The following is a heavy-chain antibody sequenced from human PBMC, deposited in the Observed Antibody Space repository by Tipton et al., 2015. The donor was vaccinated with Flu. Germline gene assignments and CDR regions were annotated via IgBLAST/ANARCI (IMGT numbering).Heavy chain of an antibody. V-gene: IGHV3-66*02. D-gene: IGHD4-23*01. CDR1: GFTVSSNY. J-gene: IGHJ6*02. CDR2: IYSGGST. CDR3: ARELLATGDV. Sequence: SLRLSCAASGFTVSSNYMSWVRQAPGKGLEWVSVIYSGGSTFYAASVKARFTISRDNSKNTLYLQMSSLRAEDTAVYYCARELLATGDVWGQGTTVTVSS.